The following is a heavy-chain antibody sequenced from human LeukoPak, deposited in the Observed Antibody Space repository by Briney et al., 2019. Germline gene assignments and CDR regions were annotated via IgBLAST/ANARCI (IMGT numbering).Heavy chain of an antibody. D-gene: IGHD2-15*01. V-gene: IGHV3-48*03. CDR2: ISSSGSTI. CDR3: ARGSDIVVVVAAISDYYFDY. CDR1: GFTFSSYE. Sequence: PGGSLRLSCAASGFTFSSYEMNWVRQAPGKGLEWASYISSSGSTIYYADSVKGRFTISRDNAKNSLYLQMNSLRAEDTAVYYCARGSDIVVVVAAISDYYFDYWGQGTLVTVSS. J-gene: IGHJ4*02.